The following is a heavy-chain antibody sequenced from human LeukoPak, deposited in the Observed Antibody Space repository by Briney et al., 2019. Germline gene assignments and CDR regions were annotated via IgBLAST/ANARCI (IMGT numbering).Heavy chain of an antibody. CDR2: ISNRTYSAT. CDR1: GFTLSDYS. D-gene: IGHD6-13*01. J-gene: IGHJ4*02. CDR3: AKTGYKYSSSWYEYKRAMVFDY. Sequence: PGGSLRLSCAASGFTLSDYSMNWVRQAPGKGLEWISYISNRTYSATYYAESVKGRFTISRDIARNSVYLQMNSLRAEDTAVYYCAKTGYKYSSSWYEYKRAMVFDYWGQGTLVTVSS. V-gene: IGHV3-48*01.